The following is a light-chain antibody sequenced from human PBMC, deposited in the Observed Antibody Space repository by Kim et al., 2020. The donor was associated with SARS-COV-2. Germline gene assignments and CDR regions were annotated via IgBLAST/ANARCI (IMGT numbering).Light chain of an antibody. CDR2: GAS. V-gene: IGKV1-27*01. J-gene: IGKJ1*01. CDR3: QKYNSPPWT. Sequence: DIQMTQSPSSLSASVGDRVTITCRASQDIANSLAWYQQKPGTVPKVLIYGASTLQSGVPSRFSGSGSGTEFTLTIGSLQTEDVATYYCQKYNSPPWTFGPGTKVDIK. CDR1: QDIANS.